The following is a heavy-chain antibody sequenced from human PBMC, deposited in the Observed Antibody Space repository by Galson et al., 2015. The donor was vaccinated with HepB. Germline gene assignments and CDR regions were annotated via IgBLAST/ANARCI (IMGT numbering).Heavy chain of an antibody. CDR1: GDSVSTNSAT. V-gene: IGHV6-1*01. Sequence: CAISGDSVSTNSATWDWIRQSPSRGLEWPGRTSYRSKWYNDYAVPVKSRITINPDTSKNQFSLQLNSVTPEDTAFYYCARAITALGFGFDYWGQGTLVTVSS. CDR2: TSYRSKWYN. CDR3: ARAITALGFGFDY. D-gene: IGHD6-13*01. J-gene: IGHJ4*02.